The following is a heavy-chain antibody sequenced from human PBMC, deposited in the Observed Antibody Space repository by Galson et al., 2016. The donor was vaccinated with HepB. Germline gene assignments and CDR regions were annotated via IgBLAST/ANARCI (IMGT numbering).Heavy chain of an antibody. CDR1: GFTVSKNY. J-gene: IGHJ6*02. V-gene: IGHV3-53*01. Sequence: SLRLSCAASGFTVSKNYMTWVRQAPGKGLEWVSIISSGGTTYYADSGKGRFTIPRDNSKNTVDLQMNSLRAEDTAVYYCARDGGYGMDVWGQGTTVTVSS. D-gene: IGHD3-16*01. CDR3: ARDGGYGMDV. CDR2: ISSGGTT.